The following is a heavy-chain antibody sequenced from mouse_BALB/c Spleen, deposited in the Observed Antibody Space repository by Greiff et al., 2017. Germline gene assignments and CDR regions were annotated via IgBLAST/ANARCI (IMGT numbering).Heavy chain of an antibody. J-gene: IGHJ4*01. CDR3: ASYYGNLMDY. D-gene: IGHD2-10*01. CDR2: IYPYNGGT. V-gene: IGHV1S29*02. CDR1: GYTFTDYN. Sequence: EVKLMESGPELVKPGASVKISCKASGYTFTDYNMHWVKQSHGKSLEWIGYIYPYNGGTGYNQKFKSKATLTVDNSSSTAYMELRSLTSEDSAVYYCASYYGNLMDYWGQGTSVTVSA.